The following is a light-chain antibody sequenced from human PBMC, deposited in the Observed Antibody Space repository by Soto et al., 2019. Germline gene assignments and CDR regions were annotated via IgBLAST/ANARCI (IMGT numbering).Light chain of an antibody. CDR3: QQYTGPPTT. V-gene: IGKV3-20*01. Sequence: EIVLTQSPGTLSLSHGESPTLSCRASQSVTSNYLAWYQQKPGQAPRLLIFGASIRDTGIPDSFSGSGSGTDFTLTITRLEPEDSAVYFCQQYTGPPTTLGQGTGLEIK. CDR1: QSVTSNY. CDR2: GAS. J-gene: IGKJ5*01.